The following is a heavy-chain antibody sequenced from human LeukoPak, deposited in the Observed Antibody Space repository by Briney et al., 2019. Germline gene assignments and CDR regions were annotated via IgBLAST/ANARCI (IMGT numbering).Heavy chain of an antibody. CDR1: GDSVSSNSAA. Sequence: SQTLSLTCAISGDSVSSNSAAWNWIRQSPSRGLEWLGRTYYRSKWYNDYAVSVESRITVNSDTSKNQFSLQLNSVTPEDTAVYYCAREYHMWWRSNNDAFDIWGQGTMVTVSS. CDR2: TYYRSKWYN. J-gene: IGHJ3*02. CDR3: AREYHMWWRSNNDAFDI. D-gene: IGHD2-21*01. V-gene: IGHV6-1*01.